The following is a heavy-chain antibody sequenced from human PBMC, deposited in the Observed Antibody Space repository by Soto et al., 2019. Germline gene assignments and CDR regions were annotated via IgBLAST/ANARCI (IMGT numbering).Heavy chain of an antibody. V-gene: IGHV1-69*01. CDR3: ARDGGRHSGGIDY. D-gene: IGHD1-26*01. CDR1: GGTFSSYS. Sequence: QVQLVQSGAEAKKPGSSVKVSCKASGGTFSSYSINWVRQAPGQGLEWMGEIIPTFGTANYAQKFQGRVTITADESTSTAYMELSSLRSVDTAVYYCARDGGRHSGGIDYWGQGTLVTVSS. J-gene: IGHJ4*02. CDR2: IIPTFGTA.